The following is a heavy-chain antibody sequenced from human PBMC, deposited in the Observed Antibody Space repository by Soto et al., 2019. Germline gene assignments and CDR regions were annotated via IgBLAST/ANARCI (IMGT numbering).Heavy chain of an antibody. CDR3: ARESLIPANYYGSGSPAFDY. V-gene: IGHV4-61*01. CDR2: IYYSGST. J-gene: IGHJ4*02. Sequence: QVQLQESGPGLVKPSETLSLTCTVSGGSVSSGSYYWSWIRQPPGKGLEWIGYIYYSGSTNYNPSLKSRVTISVDTSKNQFSRKLSSVTAADTAVYYCARESLIPANYYGSGSPAFDYWGQGTLVTVSS. CDR1: GGSVSSGSYY. D-gene: IGHD3-10*01.